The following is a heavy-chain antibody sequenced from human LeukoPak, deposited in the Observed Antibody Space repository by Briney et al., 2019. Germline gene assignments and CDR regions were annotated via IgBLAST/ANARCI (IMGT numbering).Heavy chain of an antibody. CDR1: GFTFSTYS. J-gene: IGHJ4*02. Sequence: GGSLRLSCAASGFTFSTYSMNWVRQAPGKGLEWVSSISSTGSYIYYADSVKGRFTISRDNAKNSLYLQMNSLRAEDTAVYYCARGGFSGAYDYWGQGTLVTVPS. CDR3: ARGGFSGAYDY. CDR2: ISSTGSYI. D-gene: IGHD3-10*01. V-gene: IGHV3-21*01.